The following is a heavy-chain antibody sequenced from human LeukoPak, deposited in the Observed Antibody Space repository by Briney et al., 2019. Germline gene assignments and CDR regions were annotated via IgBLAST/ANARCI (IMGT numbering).Heavy chain of an antibody. D-gene: IGHD1-26*01. CDR3: ARASDLLTRSWVNSPPPTTTPTNDAFDI. Sequence: SVKVSCKASGGTFSSYAISWVRQAPGQGLEWMGGIIPIFGTANYAQKFQGRVTITADESTSTAHMELSSLRSEDTAVYYCARASDLLTRSWVNSPPPTTTPTNDAFDIWGQGTMVTVSS. V-gene: IGHV1-69*13. J-gene: IGHJ3*02. CDR1: GGTFSSYA. CDR2: IIPIFGTA.